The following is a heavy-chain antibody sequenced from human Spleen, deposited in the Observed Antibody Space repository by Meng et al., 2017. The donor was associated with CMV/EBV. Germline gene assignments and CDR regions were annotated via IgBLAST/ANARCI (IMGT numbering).Heavy chain of an antibody. Sequence: SPLGRYAIGWVRQASGKGLEWGSGISATCDNTFYTDSVKGRFTISRDNTKNTLYLQMNSLRAEDTAFYYCARAIAVAGAFPHFDYWGQGSLVTVSS. CDR3: ARAIAVAGAFPHFDY. CDR1: SPLGRYA. J-gene: IGHJ4*02. D-gene: IGHD6-19*01. CDR2: ISATCDNT. V-gene: IGHV3-23*01.